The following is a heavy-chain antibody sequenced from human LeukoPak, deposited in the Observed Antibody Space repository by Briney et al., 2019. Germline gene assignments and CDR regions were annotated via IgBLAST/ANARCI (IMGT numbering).Heavy chain of an antibody. D-gene: IGHD6-6*01. CDR1: GGSISSGGYS. Sequence: SQTLSLTCAVSGGSISSGGYSWSWIRQPPGKGLEWIGYIYHSGSTYYSPSLKSRVTISVDRSKNQFSLKLSSVTAADTAVYYCARVHSSSSKFDPWGQGTLVTVSS. V-gene: IGHV4-30-2*01. CDR2: IYHSGST. J-gene: IGHJ5*02. CDR3: ARVHSSSSKFDP.